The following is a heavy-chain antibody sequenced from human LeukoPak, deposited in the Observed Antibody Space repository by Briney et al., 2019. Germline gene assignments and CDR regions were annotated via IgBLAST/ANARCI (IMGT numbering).Heavy chain of an antibody. J-gene: IGHJ4*02. Sequence: ASVKVSCKASGYTFTGYYMHWVRQAPGQGLEWMGWINPNSGGTNYAQKFQGRVTMTRDTSISTAYKELSRLRSDDTAVYYCARATTLIRFLEWLEGAFDYWGQGTLVTVSS. CDR1: GYTFTGYY. CDR3: ARATTLIRFLEWLEGAFDY. D-gene: IGHD3-3*01. V-gene: IGHV1-2*02. CDR2: INPNSGGT.